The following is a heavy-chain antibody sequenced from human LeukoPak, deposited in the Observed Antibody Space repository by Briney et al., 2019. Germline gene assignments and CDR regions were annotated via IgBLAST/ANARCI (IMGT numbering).Heavy chain of an antibody. CDR2: IYYSGST. CDR1: GGSISSYY. D-gene: IGHD3-10*01. Sequence: RSSETLSLTCTVSGGSISSYYWSWIRQPPGKGLEWIGYIYYSGSTNYNPSLKSRVTISVDTSKNQFSLKLSSVTAADTAVYYCARLGRRPYYFDYWGQGTLVTVSS. CDR3: ARLGRRPYYFDY. J-gene: IGHJ4*02. V-gene: IGHV4-59*08.